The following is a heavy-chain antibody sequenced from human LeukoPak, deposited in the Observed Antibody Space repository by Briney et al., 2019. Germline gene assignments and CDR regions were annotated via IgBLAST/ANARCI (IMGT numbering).Heavy chain of an antibody. J-gene: IGHJ5*02. CDR1: GGSISSCY. D-gene: IGHD3-22*01. CDR3: ARDSYDYYDSSGYSQGNFDP. CDR2: IYTSGST. V-gene: IGHV4-4*07. Sequence: SETLSLTCTVSGGSISSCYWSWIRQPAGKGLEWIGRIYTSGSTNYNPSLKSRVTMSVDTSKNQFSLKLSSVTAADTAVYYCARDSYDYYDSSGYSQGNFDPWGQGTLVTVSS.